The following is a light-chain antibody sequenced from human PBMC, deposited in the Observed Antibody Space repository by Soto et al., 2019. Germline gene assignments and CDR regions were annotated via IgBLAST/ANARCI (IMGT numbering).Light chain of an antibody. CDR1: QSVSSY. V-gene: IGKV3-11*01. CDR3: QQRSTLYT. CDR2: DAS. Sequence: EIVLTQSPATLSLSPGERATLSCRASQSVSSYLAWYQQKPGQAPRLLIYDASNRATGIPARFSGSGSGTDFTLTISSLEPEDFAVYYCQQRSTLYTFGQATKLEIK. J-gene: IGKJ2*01.